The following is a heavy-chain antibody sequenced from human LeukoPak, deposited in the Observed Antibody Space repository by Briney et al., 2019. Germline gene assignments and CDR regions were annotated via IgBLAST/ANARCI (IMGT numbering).Heavy chain of an antibody. V-gene: IGHV3-30*18. CDR3: AKDFSPCSGGSCYYY. J-gene: IGHJ4*02. D-gene: IGHD2-15*01. CDR2: ISYDGSNK. Sequence: GRSLRLSCAASGFTFSSYGMHWVRQAPGKGLEWVAVISYDGSNKYYADSVKGRFAISRDNSKNTLCLQMNSLRAEDTAVYYCAKDFSPCSGGSCYYYWGQGTLVTVSS. CDR1: GFTFSSYG.